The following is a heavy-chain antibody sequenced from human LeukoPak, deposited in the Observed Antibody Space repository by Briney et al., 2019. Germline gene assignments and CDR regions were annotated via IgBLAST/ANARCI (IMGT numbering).Heavy chain of an antibody. CDR1: GGSISSSNW. J-gene: IGHJ6*02. CDR2: INHSGST. Sequence: PSETLSLTCAVSGGSISSSNWWSWVRQPPGKGLEWIGEINHSGSTNYNPSLKSRVTISVDTSKNQFSLKLSSVTAADTAVYYCARASSDHYYYGMDVWGQGTTVTVSS. D-gene: IGHD2-15*01. V-gene: IGHV4-4*02. CDR3: ARASSDHYYYGMDV.